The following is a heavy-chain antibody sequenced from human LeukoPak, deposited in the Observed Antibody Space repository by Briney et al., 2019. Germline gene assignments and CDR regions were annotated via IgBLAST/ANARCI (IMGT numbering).Heavy chain of an antibody. V-gene: IGHV4-59*08. CDR3: ARHGGGASSSWFDAFDI. CDR2: IYYSGST. D-gene: IGHD6-13*01. J-gene: IGHJ3*02. Sequence: SETLSLTCTVSGGSISSYYWSWIRQPPGKGLKWIGYIYYSGSTNYNPSLKSRVTISVDTSNNQLSLKLISVTAADTAIYYCARHGGGASSSWFDAFDIWGQGTMVTVSS. CDR1: GGSISSYY.